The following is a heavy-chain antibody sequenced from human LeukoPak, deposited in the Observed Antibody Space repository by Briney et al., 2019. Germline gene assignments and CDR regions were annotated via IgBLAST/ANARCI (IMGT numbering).Heavy chain of an antibody. V-gene: IGHV4-59*01. CDR1: GGSIGTNY. CDR2: SYYSGSS. CDR3: ARSDTHHIHSSSWHFDY. Sequence: SETLSLTCSVSGGSIGTNYWSWIRQVPGKGLEWIGYSYYSGSSNYNPSLKSRVTISVDTSKTQFSLYLNSVTAADTAVYYCARSDTHHIHSSSWHFDYWGQGTLVTVSS. D-gene: IGHD6-13*01. J-gene: IGHJ4*02.